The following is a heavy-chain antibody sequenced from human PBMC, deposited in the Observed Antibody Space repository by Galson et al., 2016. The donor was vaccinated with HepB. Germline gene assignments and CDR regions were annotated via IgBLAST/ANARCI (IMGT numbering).Heavy chain of an antibody. Sequence: SLRLSCAASGFTFSSYAMSWVRQAPGKGLEWVSGFNGGGGDINYADSVKGRFTISRDNSKSMLFLNMNSLRVEDTATYFCAKEGASAASSIDSWGQGTLVTVSS. D-gene: IGHD4/OR15-4a*01. V-gene: IGHV3-23*01. J-gene: IGHJ4*02. CDR2: FNGGGGDI. CDR3: AKEGASAASSIDS. CDR1: GFTFSSYA.